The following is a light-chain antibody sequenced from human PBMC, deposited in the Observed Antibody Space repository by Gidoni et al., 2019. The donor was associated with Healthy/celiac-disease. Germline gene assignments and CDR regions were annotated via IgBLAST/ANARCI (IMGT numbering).Light chain of an antibody. CDR1: NIGSKS. CDR3: QVWDSSSDRVV. CDR2: DDS. V-gene: IGLV3-21*02. J-gene: IGLJ2*01. Sequence: SYVLTQPTSVSVAPGQTARITCGGNNIGSKSVNWYQQKPGQAPVLVVYDDSDRPSGIPERVSGSNSGNTATLTSSRVEAGDEADYYCQVWDSSSDRVVFGGGTKLTVL.